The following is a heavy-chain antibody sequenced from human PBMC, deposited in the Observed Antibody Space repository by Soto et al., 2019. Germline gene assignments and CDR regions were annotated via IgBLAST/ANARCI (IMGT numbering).Heavy chain of an antibody. Sequence: EVQLVESGGGLVQPGRSLRLSCAASGFMFDDFAMHWVRQAPGKGLEWVSGISWNSGDVAYADSVKGRFTISRDNAKHSVYLHLNSLRPEDTALYYCAKAPNVVTHSFDPWGQGTMVTVSS. CDR1: GFMFDDFA. V-gene: IGHV3-9*01. D-gene: IGHD3-22*01. CDR3: AKAPNVVTHSFDP. J-gene: IGHJ5*02. CDR2: ISWNSGDV.